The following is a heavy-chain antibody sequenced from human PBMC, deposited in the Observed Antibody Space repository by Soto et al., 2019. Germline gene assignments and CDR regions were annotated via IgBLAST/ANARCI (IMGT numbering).Heavy chain of an antibody. Sequence: EVQLVESGGGLVQPGGSLRLSCAASGFTFSSYWMHWVRQAPGKGLVWVSRINSDGCRTSYADSVKGRFTISRDNAKNTLYLQMNSLRAEDTAVYYCVRTSLVVAAATREDYWGQGTLVTVSS. J-gene: IGHJ4*02. CDR3: VRTSLVVAAATREDY. CDR1: GFTFSSYW. D-gene: IGHD2-15*01. CDR2: INSDGCRT. V-gene: IGHV3-74*01.